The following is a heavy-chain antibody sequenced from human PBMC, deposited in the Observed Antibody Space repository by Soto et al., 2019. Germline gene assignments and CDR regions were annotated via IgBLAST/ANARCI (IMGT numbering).Heavy chain of an antibody. Sequence: QVQLQESGPGLVKPSQTLSLTCAVSGGSISSGGYYWSWIRQHPGKGLEWIGFIYSSGGTYYNTSLKSRVTMSLDTSKNQFSLYLSSVTDADTAVYYCTRDPNSVFYTWGQGILVTVSS. CDR1: GGSISSGGYY. D-gene: IGHD2-8*01. CDR3: TRDPNSVFYT. V-gene: IGHV4-31*11. J-gene: IGHJ5*02. CDR2: IYSSGGT.